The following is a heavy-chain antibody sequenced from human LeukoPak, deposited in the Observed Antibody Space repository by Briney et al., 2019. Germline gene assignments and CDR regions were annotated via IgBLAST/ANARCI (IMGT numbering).Heavy chain of an antibody. D-gene: IGHD6-13*01. J-gene: IGHJ4*02. CDR2: IYPSGST. CDR1: GGSISSYY. V-gene: IGHV4-4*07. Sequence: PSETLSLTCTVSGGSISSYYWSWIRQPAGRGLEWIGRIYPSGSTNYNPSLKSRVTISLDTSKNQFSLKLSSVTAADTAVYYCARDVLAAPGTFDYWGQGALVTVSS. CDR3: ARDVLAAPGTFDY.